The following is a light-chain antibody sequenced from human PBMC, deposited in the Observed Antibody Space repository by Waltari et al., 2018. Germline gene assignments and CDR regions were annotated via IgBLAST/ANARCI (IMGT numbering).Light chain of an antibody. CDR2: DVS. CDR3: SSESSDKVVL. V-gene: IGLV2-14*03. CDR1: SNDAGFSNP. J-gene: IGLJ3*02. Sequence: QSALTQPASVSGSPGQSVTISCTGTSNDAGFSNPVSWYQYHPGQGPNVIIYDVSDRPSGVSARFSGSKSGNTASLTISGLQAEDEADYYCSSESSDKVVLFGGGTKVTVL.